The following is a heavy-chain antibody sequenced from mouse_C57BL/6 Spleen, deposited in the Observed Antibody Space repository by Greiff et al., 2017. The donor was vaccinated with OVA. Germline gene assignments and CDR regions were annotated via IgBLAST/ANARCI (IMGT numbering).Heavy chain of an antibody. J-gene: IGHJ2*01. CDR3: ARFTTVAYYFDY. V-gene: IGHV5-4*01. Sequence: EVHLVESGGGLVKPGGSLKLTCAASGFTFSSYAMSWVRQTPEKRLEWVATISDGGSYTYYPDNVKGRFTLSRDKAKNNLYLQMSHLKSEDTAMYYCARFTTVAYYFDYWGPGTTLTVAS. CDR1: GFTFSSYA. D-gene: IGHD1-1*01. CDR2: ISDGGSYT.